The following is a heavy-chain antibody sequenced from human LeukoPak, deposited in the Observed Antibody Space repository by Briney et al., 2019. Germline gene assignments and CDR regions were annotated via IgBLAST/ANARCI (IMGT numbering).Heavy chain of an antibody. CDR2: IYSGGTT. CDR1: GFTVSTNY. D-gene: IGHD2-15*01. J-gene: IGHJ4*02. CDR3: ARLYCSGGNCYPFDY. Sequence: GRSLRLSCAASGFTVSTNYMSWVRQAPGKGLEWVSVIYSGGTTYYADSVKGRFTISRDNSKNTLYLQMNSLRAEDTAVYYCARLYCSGGNCYPFDYWGQGTLVTVSS. V-gene: IGHV3-53*01.